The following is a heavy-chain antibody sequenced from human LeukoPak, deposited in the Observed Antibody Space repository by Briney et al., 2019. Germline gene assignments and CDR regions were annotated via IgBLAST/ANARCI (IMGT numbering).Heavy chain of an antibody. D-gene: IGHD2-15*01. V-gene: IGHV3-33*01. CDR2: IWYDGSNK. CDR3: ARDVSGRFDY. Sequence: PGGSLRLSCAASGFTFSSYGMHWVRQAPGKGLEWVAVIWYDGSNKYYAYSVKGRFTISRDNSKNTLYLQMNSLRAEDTAIYYCARDVSGRFDYWGQGTLVTVSS. CDR1: GFTFSSYG. J-gene: IGHJ4*02.